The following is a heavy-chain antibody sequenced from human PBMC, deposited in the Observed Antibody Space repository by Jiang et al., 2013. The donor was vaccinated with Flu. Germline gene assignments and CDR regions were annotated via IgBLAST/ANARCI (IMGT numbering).Heavy chain of an antibody. D-gene: IGHD5-18*01. CDR1: FSNSG. Sequence: FSNSGVSWVRQAPGQGLEWMGGIIPIFGTANYAQKFRGRVTIIADESTSTAYMELSSLISEDTAVYYCARGETAMGGLLGYYYTMDVWGQGTTVTVSS. CDR3: ARGETAMGGLLGYYYTMDV. CDR2: IIPIFGTA. J-gene: IGHJ6*02. V-gene: IGHV1-69*01.